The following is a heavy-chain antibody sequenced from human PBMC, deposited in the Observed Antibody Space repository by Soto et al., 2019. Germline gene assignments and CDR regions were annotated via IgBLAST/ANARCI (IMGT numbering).Heavy chain of an antibody. J-gene: IGHJ4*01. D-gene: IGHD2-15*01. CDR3: ARVTTPWLPFDY. Sequence: EVQLVESGGGLVQPGGSLRLSCAASGFTFSDHYMDWVRQAPGKGLEWVGRSRNKINSYTTEHAASVKGRFIISRDDSKNSLYLQMNSLKTEDTAVYYCARVTTPWLPFDYWGHGTLVTVSS. CDR1: GFTFSDHY. V-gene: IGHV3-72*01. CDR2: SRNKINSYTT.